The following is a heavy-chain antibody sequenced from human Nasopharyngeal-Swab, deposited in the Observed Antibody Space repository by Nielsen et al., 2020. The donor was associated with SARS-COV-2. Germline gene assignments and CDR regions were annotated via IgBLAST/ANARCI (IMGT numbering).Heavy chain of an antibody. D-gene: IGHD3-3*02. J-gene: IGHJ4*02. CDR2: ISSSSSTI. V-gene: IGHV3-48*02. CDR1: GFTFSSYS. CDR3: ASVRIFGVDMNDY. Sequence: GGSLRPSCAASGFTFSSYSMNWVRQAPGKGLEWVSYISSSSSTIYYADSVKGRFTISRDNAKNSLYLQMNSLRDENTAVYYCASVRIFGVDMNDYWGQGTLVTVSS.